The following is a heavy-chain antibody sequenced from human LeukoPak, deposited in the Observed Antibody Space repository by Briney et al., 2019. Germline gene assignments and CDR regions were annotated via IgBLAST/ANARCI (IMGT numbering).Heavy chain of an antibody. CDR2: IIDDGSST. Sequence: GGSLRLSCAASGVTFNRNVMSWVRPAPRKGLEWVSAIIDDGSSTDYADSVKGRFSISRDNSKNTGYLQMSSLRAGDTAIYYCAKPHGGGWWIFDSWGQGNLVTVSS. V-gene: IGHV3-23*01. CDR1: GVTFNRNV. J-gene: IGHJ4*02. D-gene: IGHD2-8*02. CDR3: AKPHGGGWWIFDS.